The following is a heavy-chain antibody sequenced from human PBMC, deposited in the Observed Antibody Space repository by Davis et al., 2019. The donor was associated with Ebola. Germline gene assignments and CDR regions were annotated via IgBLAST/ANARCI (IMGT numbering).Heavy chain of an antibody. J-gene: IGHJ5*02. V-gene: IGHV5-51*01. Sequence: GESLKISCKASGYIFTNYWIGWVRQMPGKGLEWMGIIFPGDSETRYSPSFQGHVTISADKSISTAYLQWHTLKASDTATYYCVFKTGTTHYDWFDPWGQGTLVTVSS. CDR1: GYIFTNYW. CDR3: VFKTGTTHYDWFDP. D-gene: IGHD1/OR15-1a*01. CDR2: IFPGDSET.